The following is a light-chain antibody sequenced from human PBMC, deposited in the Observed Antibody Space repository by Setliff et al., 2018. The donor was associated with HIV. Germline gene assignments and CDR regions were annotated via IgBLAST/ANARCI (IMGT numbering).Light chain of an antibody. Sequence: SVLTQPPSASGTPGQRVTISCSGSSSNIGSNTVNWYQQLPGTAPKLLIYRNNQRPSGVPDRFSGSKSGTSASLAISGLQSEDEADYYCAAWDDSLNGPVVFGGGTK. J-gene: IGLJ2*01. CDR1: SSNIGSNT. V-gene: IGLV1-44*01. CDR3: AAWDDSLNGPVV. CDR2: RNN.